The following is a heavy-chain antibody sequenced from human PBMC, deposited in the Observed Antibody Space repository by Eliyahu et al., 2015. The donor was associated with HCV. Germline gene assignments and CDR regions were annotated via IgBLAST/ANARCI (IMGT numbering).Heavy chain of an antibody. D-gene: IGHD2-8*01. CDR1: GITFSTXE. V-gene: IGHV3-48*03. Sequence: EVQLVESGGGLVQPGGSLXLXCXAXGITFSTXEMNWVRQAPGKGXEWVSRXVGSGTTRYYTDSVKGRFTVSRDNAKTSLFLEMNSLRVADTAVYYCAGARGPGVFDVWGQGTVVTVSS. J-gene: IGHJ3*01. CDR2: XVGSGTTR. CDR3: AGARGPGVFDV.